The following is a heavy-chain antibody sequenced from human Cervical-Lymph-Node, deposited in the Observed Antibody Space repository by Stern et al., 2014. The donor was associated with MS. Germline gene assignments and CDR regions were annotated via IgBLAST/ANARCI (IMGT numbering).Heavy chain of an antibody. D-gene: IGHD2-15*01. J-gene: IGHJ4*02. CDR3: ARDDRSRFSD. Sequence: QLQLQESGPGVVKPSQTLSLTCTVTGGSLTSGGYFWNWVRQYPGKGLEWIGFLSYSGTTSYSASLKGRSSRSVATSKNQFSLKLKYVTAADTAICFCARDDRSRFSDWGQGTLVTVSS. CDR1: GGSLTSGGYF. V-gene: IGHV4-31*03. CDR2: LSYSGTT.